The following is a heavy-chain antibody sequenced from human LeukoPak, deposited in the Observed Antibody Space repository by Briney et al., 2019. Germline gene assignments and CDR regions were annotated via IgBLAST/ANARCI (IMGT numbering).Heavy chain of an antibody. V-gene: IGHV3-43*02. CDR2: ISGDGGST. D-gene: IGHD5-24*01. CDR1: GSTFDDYA. CDR3: AKDYRWLNWYFDL. J-gene: IGHJ2*01. Sequence: GGPLRLSCAASGSTFDDYAMHWVRQAPGKGLEWVSLISGDGGSTYYADSVKGRFTISRDNSKNSLYLQMNSLRTEDTALYYCAKDYRWLNWYFDLWGRGTLVTVSS.